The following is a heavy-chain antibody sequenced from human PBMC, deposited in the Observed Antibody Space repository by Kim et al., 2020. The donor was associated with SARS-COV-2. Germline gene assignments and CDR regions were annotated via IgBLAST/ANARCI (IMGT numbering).Heavy chain of an antibody. J-gene: IGHJ3*02. Sequence: RVTISVDTSKNQFSLKLSSVTAADTAVYYCARHQYYYDSSGYYAADAFDIWGQGTMVTVSS. D-gene: IGHD3-22*01. CDR3: ARHQYYYDSSGYYAADAFDI. V-gene: IGHV4-59*08.